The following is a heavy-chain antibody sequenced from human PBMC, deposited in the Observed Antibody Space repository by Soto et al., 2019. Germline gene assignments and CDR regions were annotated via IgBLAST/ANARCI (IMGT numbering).Heavy chain of an antibody. V-gene: IGHV3-23*01. D-gene: IGHD7-27*01. J-gene: IGHJ2*01. CDR1: GFTFINYA. CDR2: ISGGGDAA. Sequence: EVQVLESGGGLVQPGGSLRLSCAGSGFTFINYAMNWVRQAPGKGLEWVSSISGGGDAAFFPDSVRGLFTISRDNSKNTVALQMNSLGVEDTVGYYCARKILGSTTRPNYWYLDLWGRGTLVTVSS. CDR3: ARKILGSTTRPNYWYLDL.